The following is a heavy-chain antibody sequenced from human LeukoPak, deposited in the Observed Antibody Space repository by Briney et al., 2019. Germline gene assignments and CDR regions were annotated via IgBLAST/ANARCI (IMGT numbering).Heavy chain of an antibody. CDR3: ARGGGYSGSYSALY. V-gene: IGHV4-38-2*02. CDR1: GYSISSGYY. D-gene: IGHD1-26*01. J-gene: IGHJ4*02. Sequence: SETLSLTCTVSGYSISSGYYWGWIRQPPGKGLEWIGSIYHSGSTYYNPSLKSRVTISVDTSKNQFSLKLSSVTAADTAVYYCARGGGYSGSYSALYWGQGTLVTVSS. CDR2: IYHSGST.